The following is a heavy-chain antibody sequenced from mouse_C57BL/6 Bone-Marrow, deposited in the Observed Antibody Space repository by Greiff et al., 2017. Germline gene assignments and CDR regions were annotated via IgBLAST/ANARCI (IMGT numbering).Heavy chain of an antibody. CDR1: GFTFSDYG. CDR2: ISSGSSTI. J-gene: IGHJ1*03. D-gene: IGHD2-3*01. CDR3: ARPYDGYPGYFDV. V-gene: IGHV5-17*01. Sequence: EVQLVESGGGLVKPGGSLKLSCAASGFTFSDYGMHWVRQAPEKGLEWVAYISSGSSTIYYADTVKGRFTISRDNAKNTLFLQMTSRRSEDTAMYYCARPYDGYPGYFDVWGTGTTVTVSS.